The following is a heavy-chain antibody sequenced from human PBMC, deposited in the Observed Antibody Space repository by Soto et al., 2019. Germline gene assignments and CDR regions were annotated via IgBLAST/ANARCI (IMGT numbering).Heavy chain of an antibody. CDR2: ISTHNGNT. V-gene: IGHV1-18*01. CDR1: GYSFTSYG. CDR3: ARWRDGYFDY. Sequence: QVQLVQSGAEVRKPGASVNISCRTSGYSFTSYGLSWVRQAPGQGLEWMGWISTHNGNTNGAQQLQGRATVTTDTSTSTAYMELRSLRSDDTAVYYCARWRDGYFDYWGQGTLVTVSS. J-gene: IGHJ4*02.